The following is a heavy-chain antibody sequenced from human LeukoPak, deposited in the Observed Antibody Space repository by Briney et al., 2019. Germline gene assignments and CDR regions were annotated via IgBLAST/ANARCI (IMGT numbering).Heavy chain of an antibody. CDR3: AKGVGVVVSDAFDI. V-gene: IGHV3-9*03. J-gene: IGHJ3*02. Sequence: GRSLRLSCAASGFTFDDYAMHWVRQAPGKGLEWVSGISWNSGSIGYADSVKGRFTISRDNAKNSLYLQMNSLRAEDMALYHCAKGVGVVVSDAFDIWGQGTMVTVSS. CDR1: GFTFDDYA. D-gene: IGHD2-2*01. CDR2: ISWNSGSI.